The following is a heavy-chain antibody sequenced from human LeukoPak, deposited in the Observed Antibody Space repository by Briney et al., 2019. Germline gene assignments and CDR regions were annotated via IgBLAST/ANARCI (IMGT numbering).Heavy chain of an antibody. D-gene: IGHD3-3*01. Sequence: PGGSLRLSCAASGFTFSSYSMNWVRQAPGKGLEWVSSISSSSSYIYYADSVKGRFTISRDNAKNSLYLQMNSLRAEDTAVYYCAKEGSEYYDFWSGYYGDYFDYWGQGTLVTVSS. CDR1: GFTFSSYS. J-gene: IGHJ4*02. CDR3: AKEGSEYYDFWSGYYGDYFDY. CDR2: ISSSSSYI. V-gene: IGHV3-21*04.